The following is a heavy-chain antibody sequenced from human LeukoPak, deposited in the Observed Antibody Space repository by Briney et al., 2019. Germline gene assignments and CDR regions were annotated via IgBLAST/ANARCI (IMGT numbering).Heavy chain of an antibody. J-gene: IGHJ4*02. Sequence: GGSLRLSCAASGFPFNDYSMNWVRQAPGKGLEWISYIGISSGNTKYADSVKGRFTISGDNAKNSLYLQMNNLRVEDTAEYYCARDHNSAFDNWGQGTLVTVSS. D-gene: IGHD1-1*01. CDR1: GFPFNDYS. CDR2: IGISSGNT. V-gene: IGHV3-48*04. CDR3: ARDHNSAFDN.